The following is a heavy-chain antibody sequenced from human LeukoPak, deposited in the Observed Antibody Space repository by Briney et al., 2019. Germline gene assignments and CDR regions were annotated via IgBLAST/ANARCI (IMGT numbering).Heavy chain of an antibody. Sequence: GASVKVSCKTSGFTITNYAIHWVRQAPGHRLEWMGWVNPGSGDTKYSEDFQGRLSITRDTSASTVYMALSSPTSEDMAVYYCARDVTGDYSNAWDWQSYYFDYWGHGTLVTVSS. CDR3: ARDVTGDYSNAWDWQSYYFDY. J-gene: IGHJ4*01. V-gene: IGHV1-3*03. CDR2: VNPGSGDT. D-gene: IGHD6-19*01. CDR1: GFTITNYA.